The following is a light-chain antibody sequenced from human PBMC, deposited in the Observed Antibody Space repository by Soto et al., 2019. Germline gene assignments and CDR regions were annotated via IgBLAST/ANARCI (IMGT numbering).Light chain of an antibody. V-gene: IGKV3-20*01. CDR2: GTS. Sequence: EIVLTQSPGTLSLSPGERATLSCRASQSVSSSYLAWYQQKPGQAPRLLIYGTSSRATAIPDRFSGSGSGPDFTLTISRLEPEDFALYYCQQYGSSSWTFGQGTKVEIK. CDR3: QQYGSSSWT. J-gene: IGKJ1*01. CDR1: QSVSSSY.